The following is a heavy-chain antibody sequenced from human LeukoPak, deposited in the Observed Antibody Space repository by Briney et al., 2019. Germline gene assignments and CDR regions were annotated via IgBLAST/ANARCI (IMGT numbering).Heavy chain of an antibody. CDR2: ISSSSSYI. V-gene: IGHV3-21*01. D-gene: IGHD3-10*01. Sequence: GGSLRLSCAASGFTFSSYSMNWVRQAPGKGLEWVSSISSSSSYIYYADSVKGRFTISRDNAKNSLYLQMNSLRAEDTAVYYCARYGSGSYGSDYWGQGTLVTVSS. J-gene: IGHJ4*02. CDR1: GFTFSSYS. CDR3: ARYGSGSYGSDY.